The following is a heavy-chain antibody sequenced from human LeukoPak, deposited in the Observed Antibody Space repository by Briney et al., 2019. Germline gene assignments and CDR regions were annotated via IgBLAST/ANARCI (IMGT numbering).Heavy chain of an antibody. J-gene: IGHJ6*02. CDR2: ISHDGNDR. Sequence: PGGSLRLSCAASGFTFSSYAMSWVRQAPGKGLEWVAVISHDGNDRYYADSVKGRFTVSRDHSKSTLYLQMNSLRAEDTAVYYCAKVMEDSAGYYGNYYYYGMDVWGQGTTVTVSS. D-gene: IGHD3-22*01. V-gene: IGHV3-30*18. CDR1: GFTFSSYA. CDR3: AKVMEDSAGYYGNYYYYGMDV.